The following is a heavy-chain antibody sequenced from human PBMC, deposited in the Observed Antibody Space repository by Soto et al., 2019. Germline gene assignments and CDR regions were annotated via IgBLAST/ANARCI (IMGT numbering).Heavy chain of an antibody. CDR3: ASRITVFGLLIPPFDP. D-gene: IGHD3-3*01. V-gene: IGHV4-34*02. Sequence: QVHLQQWGAGLLKPSETLSLTCAVYGGSVNGYYWNWIRQPPGKGLEWIGEINHTGGTHYNPSLKSRLTMSVDTSKNHFSLRLSSATAADTAIYYCASRITVFGLLIPPFDPWGQGTQVTVSS. CDR2: INHTGGT. J-gene: IGHJ5*02. CDR1: GGSVNGYY.